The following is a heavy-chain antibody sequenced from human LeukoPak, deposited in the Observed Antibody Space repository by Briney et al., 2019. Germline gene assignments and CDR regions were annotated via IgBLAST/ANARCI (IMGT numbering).Heavy chain of an antibody. CDR1: GFTVSSNY. V-gene: IGHV3-53*01. D-gene: IGHD1-26*01. CDR2: IYSGGST. J-gene: IGHJ4*02. CDR3: ARDKVGATTFDY. Sequence: GGSLRLSCAASGFTVSSNYMSWVRQAPGKGLEWVSVIYSGGSTYYADSVKGRFTISRDNSKNTLYLQMNSLRAEDTAVYYCARDKVGATTFDYWGQGTLVTVSS.